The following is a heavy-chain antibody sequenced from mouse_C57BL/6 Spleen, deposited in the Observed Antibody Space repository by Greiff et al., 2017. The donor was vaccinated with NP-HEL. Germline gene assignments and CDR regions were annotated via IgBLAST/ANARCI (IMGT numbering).Heavy chain of an antibody. J-gene: IGHJ3*01. CDR3: AREGSSDTRFAY. CDR1: GYAFTNYL. CDR2: INPGSGGT. Sequence: VQLQQSGAELVRPGTSVKVSCKASGYAFTNYLIEWVKQRPGQGLAWIGVINPGSGGTNYNEKFKGKATLTADKSSSTAYMQLSSLTSEDVAVDFCAREGSSDTRFAYWGQGTLVTVSA. V-gene: IGHV1-54*01. D-gene: IGHD3-2*02.